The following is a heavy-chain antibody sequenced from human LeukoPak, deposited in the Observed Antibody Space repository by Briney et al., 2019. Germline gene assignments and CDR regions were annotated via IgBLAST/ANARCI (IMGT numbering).Heavy chain of an antibody. CDR2: ISAYTGNT. V-gene: IGHV1-18*01. J-gene: IGHJ4*02. CDR1: GSTFTSYG. Sequence: ASVKLCRTASGSTFTSYGISWVREAPGPGLEWMGWISAYTGNTNQAQKLQGRVTMTTDTSTSTAYMQMRSLRSDDSAVYYCARDQYSGWPFVDYWGQGTLVTVSS. CDR3: ARDQYSGWPFVDY. D-gene: IGHD6-19*01.